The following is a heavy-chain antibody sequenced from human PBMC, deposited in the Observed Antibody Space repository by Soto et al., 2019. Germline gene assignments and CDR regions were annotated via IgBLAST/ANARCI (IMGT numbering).Heavy chain of an antibody. D-gene: IGHD4-17*01. V-gene: IGHV4-61*01. J-gene: IGHJ6*02. CDR3: AREPTTVTNYYYYALDV. CDR2: ISYSGST. Sequence: QVQLQESGPGLVKPSETLSLTCTVSGGSVSSGSYYWSWIRQPPGKGLEGIGYISYSGSTNSNPSLKSRVTISVDTSKNQFSLKLSSVTAADTAVYYCAREPTTVTNYYYYALDVWGQGTTVTVSS. CDR1: GGSVSSGSYY.